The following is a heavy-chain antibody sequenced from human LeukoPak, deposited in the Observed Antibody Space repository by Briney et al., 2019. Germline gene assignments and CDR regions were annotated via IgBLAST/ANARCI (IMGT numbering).Heavy chain of an antibody. Sequence: ASVKVSCKASGYTFTSYGISWVRQAPGHGLEWMGWISAYNGNTHYAQKLQGRVTMTTDTSTSTAYMELRSLRSDDTAVYYCAREARFGELVTPWGQGTLVTVSS. J-gene: IGHJ5*02. CDR3: AREARFGELVTP. CDR2: ISAYNGNT. D-gene: IGHD3-10*01. CDR1: GYTFTSYG. V-gene: IGHV1-18*01.